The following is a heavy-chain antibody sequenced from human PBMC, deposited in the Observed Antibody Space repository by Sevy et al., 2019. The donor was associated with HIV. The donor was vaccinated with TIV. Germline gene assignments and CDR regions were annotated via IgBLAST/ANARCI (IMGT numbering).Heavy chain of an antibody. CDR2: ISGSGGGT. CDR3: AKRRNGDFDY. V-gene: IGHV3-23*01. J-gene: IGHJ4*02. D-gene: IGHD2-8*01. Sequence: GGCLRLSCAASGFTFTSFPMSWVRQAPGKGLEWVSAISGSGGGTYYADSVKGRFTISRDNSKNTLYLQMASLRAEDTAVYYCAKRRNGDFDYWGQGTLVTVSS. CDR1: GFTFTSFP.